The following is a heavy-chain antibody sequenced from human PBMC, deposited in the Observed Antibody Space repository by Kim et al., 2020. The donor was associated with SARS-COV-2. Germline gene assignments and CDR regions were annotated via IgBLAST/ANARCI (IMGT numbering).Heavy chain of an antibody. CDR3: AKKSGEFWGGYRFDYYYM. CDR2: VSGGGGST. J-gene: IGHJ6*03. V-gene: IGHV3-23*01. D-gene: IGHD3-3*01. CDR1: GFHFNSHA. Sequence: GFHFNSHALSGVRQAPGKGLGGASAVSGGGGSTYYADSVKSRFTISRDNSKDTLYLQKNSLRDEDTAVYYCAKKSGEFWGGYRFDYYYM.